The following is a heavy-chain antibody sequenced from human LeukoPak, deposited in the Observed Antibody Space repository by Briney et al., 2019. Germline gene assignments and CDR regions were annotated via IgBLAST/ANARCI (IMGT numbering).Heavy chain of an antibody. J-gene: IGHJ6*03. CDR2: ISSSGSTI. CDR3: ARVQSSSRYSYYYYYMDV. CDR1: GFTFSSYE. D-gene: IGHD6-13*01. Sequence: GGSLRLSCAASGFTFSSYEMNWVRQAPGKGLEWVSYISSSGSTIYYADSVKGRFTISRDNAKNSLYLQMNSLRAEDTALYYCARVQSSSRYSYYYYYMDVWGKGTTVTVSS. V-gene: IGHV3-48*03.